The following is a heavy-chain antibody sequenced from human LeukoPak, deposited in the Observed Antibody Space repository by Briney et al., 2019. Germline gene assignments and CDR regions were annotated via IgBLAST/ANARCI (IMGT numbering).Heavy chain of an antibody. CDR2: IKEDGREK. Sequence: GGSLGLSCATSGFPFISSWMSWVRQPPGRGLECVANIKEDGREKYYVDSVKGRFTISRDNAKNSLYLQMSSLRAEDTAVYYCARGGRPDYWGQGTLVTVSS. J-gene: IGHJ4*02. CDR1: GFPFISSW. V-gene: IGHV3-7*01. CDR3: ARGGRPDY. D-gene: IGHD3-10*01.